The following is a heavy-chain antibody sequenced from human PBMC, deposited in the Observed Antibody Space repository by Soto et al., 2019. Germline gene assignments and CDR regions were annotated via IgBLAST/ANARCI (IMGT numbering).Heavy chain of an antibody. Sequence: QLGGPLRLSCAASGFTFSSYAMSWVRQAPGKGLEWVSAISGSGGSTYYADSVKGRFTISRDNSKNTLYLQMNSLRAEDTAVYYCAKGFSSSYNQFDYWGQGTLVTVSS. CDR2: ISGSGGST. CDR1: GFTFSSYA. J-gene: IGHJ4*02. V-gene: IGHV3-23*01. CDR3: AKGFSSSYNQFDY. D-gene: IGHD6-6*01.